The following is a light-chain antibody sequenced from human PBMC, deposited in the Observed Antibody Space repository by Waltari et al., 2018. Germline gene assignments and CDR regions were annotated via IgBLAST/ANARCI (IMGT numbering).Light chain of an antibody. Sequence: EVVLTQSPDFQSVTLKEKVTITCRASQSIGSSVHWYQQKPDQSPKLLITYASQSFSGAPLRFSGSGSGTDFTLTLNGLEAEDAATYYCHQSRTFPITFGQGTRLEIK. J-gene: IGKJ5*01. V-gene: IGKV6-21*01. CDR2: YAS. CDR3: HQSRTFPIT. CDR1: QSIGSS.